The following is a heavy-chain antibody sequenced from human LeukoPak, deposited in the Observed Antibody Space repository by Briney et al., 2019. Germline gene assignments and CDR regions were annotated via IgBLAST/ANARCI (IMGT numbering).Heavy chain of an antibody. Sequence: GGSLRLSCAASGFTFDDYAMHWVRQVPGKGLEWVSHISWNSGRIGYADSVKGRFTISRDNAKSSLYLQMNSLRPEDTAFYYCVRASSSWSWGQGTLVTASS. CDR2: ISWNSGRI. D-gene: IGHD6-13*01. V-gene: IGHV3-9*01. CDR3: VRASSSWS. J-gene: IGHJ5*02. CDR1: GFTFDDYA.